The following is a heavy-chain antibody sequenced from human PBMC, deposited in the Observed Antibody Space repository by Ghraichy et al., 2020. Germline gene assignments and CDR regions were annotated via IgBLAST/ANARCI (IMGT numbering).Heavy chain of an antibody. D-gene: IGHD2-15*01. CDR1: GFIFSNYA. Sequence: GGSLRLSCAASGFIFSNYAMTWVRQAPGKGLEWVSSITGTGANTYYEDSVKGRFTISRDNSKNTLYLQMNSLRAEDTAIYYCAKDDYCSGATCATYYYYGLDRGGQGTTVTVSS. V-gene: IGHV3-23*01. J-gene: IGHJ6*02. CDR3: AKDDYCSGATCATYYYYGLDR. CDR2: ITGTGANT.